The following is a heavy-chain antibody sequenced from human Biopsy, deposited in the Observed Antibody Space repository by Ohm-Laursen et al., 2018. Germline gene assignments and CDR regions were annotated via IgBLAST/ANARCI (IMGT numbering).Heavy chain of an antibody. CDR3: ARDIMNPIGGLVARSDVFDV. CDR1: GGTYSSYA. J-gene: IGHJ3*01. CDR2: IIPIFGTA. D-gene: IGHD3-16*02. V-gene: IGHV1-69*13. Sequence: ASVKVSCKASGGTYSSYAISWVRQAPGQGLEWMGGIIPIFGTANYAQKFQGRVTITADESTSTAYMELSSLRSEDTAVYYCARDIMNPIGGLVARSDVFDVWGQGTMVTVSS.